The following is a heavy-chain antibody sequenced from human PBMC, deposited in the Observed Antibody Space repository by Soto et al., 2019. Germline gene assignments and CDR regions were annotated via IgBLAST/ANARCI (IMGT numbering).Heavy chain of an antibody. CDR2: IYYSGST. V-gene: IGHV4-39*01. CDR3: ARQGCSSTSCYSDF. D-gene: IGHD2-2*02. J-gene: IGHJ4*02. Sequence: PGKGLEWIGSIYYSGSTYYNLSLKSRVTISADTSMNQFSLKLTSVTAADTAVYYCARQGCSSTSCYSDFWGQGTLVTVSS.